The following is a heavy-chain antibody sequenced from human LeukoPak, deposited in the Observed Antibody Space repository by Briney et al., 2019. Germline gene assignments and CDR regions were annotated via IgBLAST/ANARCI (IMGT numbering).Heavy chain of an antibody. CDR3: AKDRTTVTANFDY. J-gene: IGHJ4*02. D-gene: IGHD4-17*01. V-gene: IGHV3-74*01. CDR2: INSDGSST. CDR1: GFTFSSYW. Sequence: GGSLRLSCAASGFTFSSYWMHWVRQAPGKGLVWVSRINSDGSSTSYADSVKGRFTISRDNSKNTLYLQMDSLRAEDTAVYYCAKDRTTVTANFDYWGQGTLVTVSS.